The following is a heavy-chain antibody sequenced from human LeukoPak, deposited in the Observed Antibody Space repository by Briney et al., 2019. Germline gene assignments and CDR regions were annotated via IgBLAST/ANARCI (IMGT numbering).Heavy chain of an antibody. D-gene: IGHD3-3*01. CDR3: AKDAIFGVVLYDY. J-gene: IGHJ4*02. Sequence: GGPLRLSCAASGFTFSSYALGGFGQAPGKGLEGFPAISGSGGSTYYADSVKGRFTISRDNSKNTLYLQMNSLRAEDTAVYYCAKDAIFGVVLYDYWGQGTLVTVSS. V-gene: IGHV3-23*01. CDR2: ISGSGGST. CDR1: GFTFSSYA.